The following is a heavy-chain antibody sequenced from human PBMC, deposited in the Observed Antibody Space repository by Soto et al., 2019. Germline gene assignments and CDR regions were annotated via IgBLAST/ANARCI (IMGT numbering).Heavy chain of an antibody. J-gene: IGHJ4*02. D-gene: IGHD4-17*01. V-gene: IGHV4-30-4*01. Sequence: SETLSLTCTVSGGSISSGDYYWSWIRQPPGKGLEWIGYIYHSGSTYYNPSLKSRVTISVDTSKNQFSLKLSSVTAADTAVYYCARSSQSTVTTFAYWGQGTLVTVSS. CDR3: ARSSQSTVTTFAY. CDR1: GGSISSGDYY. CDR2: IYHSGST.